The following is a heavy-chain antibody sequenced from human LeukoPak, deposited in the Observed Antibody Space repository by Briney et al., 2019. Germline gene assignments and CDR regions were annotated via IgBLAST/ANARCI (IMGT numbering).Heavy chain of an antibody. V-gene: IGHV4-34*01. J-gene: IGHJ4*02. CDR3: ARGLGIIQV. Sequence: SETLSLTCAVYGGSFSGYYWSWIRQPPGKGLEWIGEINHSGSTNYNPSLKSQVTISVDTSKNQFSLKLSSVTAADTAVYYCARGLGIIQVWGQGTLVTVSS. D-gene: IGHD5-18*01. CDR2: INHSGST. CDR1: GGSFSGYY.